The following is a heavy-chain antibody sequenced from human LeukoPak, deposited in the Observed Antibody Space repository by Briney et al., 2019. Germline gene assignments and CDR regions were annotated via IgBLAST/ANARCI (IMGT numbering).Heavy chain of an antibody. V-gene: IGHV1-2*02. CDR3: ARTVNVEMATSEHYYYYYYMDV. D-gene: IGHD5-24*01. Sequence: GASVKVSCKASGYTFTGYYMHWVRQAPGQGLEWMGWINPNSGGTNYAQKFQGRVTMTRDTSISTAYMELSSLRSEDTAVYYCARTVNVEMATSEHYYYYYYMDVWGKGTTVTVSS. J-gene: IGHJ6*03. CDR1: GYTFTGYY. CDR2: INPNSGGT.